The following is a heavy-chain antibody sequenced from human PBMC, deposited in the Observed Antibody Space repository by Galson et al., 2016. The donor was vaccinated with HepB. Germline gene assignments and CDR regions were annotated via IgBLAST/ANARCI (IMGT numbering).Heavy chain of an antibody. J-gene: IGHJ3*01. CDR2: IYHSGNT. CDR3: ARDNCASGTCSTGPGAFHF. CDR1: GDSISGRGYY. Sequence: TLSLTCTVSGDSISGRGYYWTWLRQRPGQGLEWIGYIYHSGNTYFNPSLKSRVSMSMDTSKGQFTLTLQSMTSADTAIYYCARDNCASGTCSTGPGAFHFWGPGTWVTVSA. V-gene: IGHV4-31*03. D-gene: IGHD2-8*01.